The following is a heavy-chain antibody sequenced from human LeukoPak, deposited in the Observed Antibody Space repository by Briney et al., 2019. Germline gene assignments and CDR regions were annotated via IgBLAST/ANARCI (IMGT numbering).Heavy chain of an antibody. V-gene: IGHV4-39*01. CDR1: VGSISSTSYY. Sequence: GAPCLTCIVPVGSISSTSYYRGWIRQPPGKGLEWIGSIFYSGSTYYIPSLKSRVTISVDTSKNQSSRKLSSVTAADTAVYYCARLVGYDILTGHFYFDYWGQGNLLTLSP. CDR3: ARLVGYDILTGHFYFDY. CDR2: IFYSGST. D-gene: IGHD3-9*01. J-gene: IGHJ4*02.